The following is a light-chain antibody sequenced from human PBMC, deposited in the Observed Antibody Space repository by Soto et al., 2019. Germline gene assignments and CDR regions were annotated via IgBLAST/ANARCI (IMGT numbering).Light chain of an antibody. Sequence: EIVMTQSPATRSVSPGERATLSCRASQSVSSNLAWYQQKPGQAPRLLIYGASTRATGIPARFSGSGSGTEFTLTISSLQSADFAVYYCQQYNNWPQTFGQGTKVEIK. CDR2: GAS. CDR3: QQYNNWPQT. V-gene: IGKV3-15*01. J-gene: IGKJ1*01. CDR1: QSVSSN.